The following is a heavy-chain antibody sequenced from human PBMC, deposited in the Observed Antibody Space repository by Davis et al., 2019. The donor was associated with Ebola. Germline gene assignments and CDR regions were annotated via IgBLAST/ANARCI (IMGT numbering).Heavy chain of an antibody. D-gene: IGHD6-13*01. J-gene: IGHJ4*02. CDR1: GGSFSGYY. V-gene: IGHV4-34*01. CDR2: INHSGST. CDR3: ARYSSSWYKLLDY. Sequence: SQTLSLTCAVYGGSFSGYYWSWIRQPPGKGLEWIGEINHSGSTNYNPSLKSRVTISVDTSKNQFSLKLSSVTAADTAVYYCARYSSSWYKLLDYWGQGTLVTVSS.